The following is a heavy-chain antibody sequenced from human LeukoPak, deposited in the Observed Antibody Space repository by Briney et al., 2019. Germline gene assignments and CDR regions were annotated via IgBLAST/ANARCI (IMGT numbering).Heavy chain of an antibody. CDR1: GFTFSSYA. CDR3: AKDGSGSYYSFYYYYYGMDV. V-gene: IGHV3-23*01. D-gene: IGHD3-10*01. J-gene: IGHJ6*02. Sequence: PGGSLRLSCAASGFTFSSYAMSWVRQAPGKGLEWVSAISGSGGSTYYADSVKGRFTISRDNSKNTQYLQMNSLRAEDTAVYYCAKDGSGSYYSFYYYYYGMDVWGQGTTVTVSS. CDR2: ISGSGGST.